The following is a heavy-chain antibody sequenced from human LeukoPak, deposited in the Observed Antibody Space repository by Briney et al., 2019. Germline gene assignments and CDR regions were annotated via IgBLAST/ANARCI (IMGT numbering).Heavy chain of an antibody. CDR1: GFTFSSYS. Sequence: GGSLRLSCEASGFTFSSYSMNWVRQAPGKGLEWVSSISSSSSYIYYADSGKGRFTISRDNAKNSLYLQVNSRRAKEAAVYYCAKDQNGNYVIYYYYGMAAWGQGTTVTVSS. D-gene: IGHD1-7*01. CDR2: ISSSSSYI. CDR3: AKDQNGNYVIYYYYGMAA. J-gene: IGHJ6*02. V-gene: IGHV3-21*01.